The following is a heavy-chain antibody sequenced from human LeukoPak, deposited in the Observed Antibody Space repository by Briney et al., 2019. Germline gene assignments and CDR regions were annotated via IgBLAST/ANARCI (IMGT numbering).Heavy chain of an antibody. CDR3: PKGAIVITFGGVIGPFDY. CDR2: ISTSGSAM. Sequence: GGSLRLSCAASGFTFSRYTMNWVRQAPGKGLEWVSHISTSGSAMYYADSVKGRFTISRDNAKDSLYLQMNSLRDEDTAVYYCPKGAIVITFGGVIGPFDYWGQGTLVTVS. D-gene: IGHD3-16*02. CDR1: GFTFSRYT. V-gene: IGHV3-48*02. J-gene: IGHJ4*02.